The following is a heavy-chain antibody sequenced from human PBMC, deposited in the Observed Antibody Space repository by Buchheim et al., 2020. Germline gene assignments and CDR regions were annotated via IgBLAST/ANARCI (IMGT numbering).Heavy chain of an antibody. J-gene: IGHJ4*02. CDR3: AKAGSSLGRFDS. V-gene: IGHV3-11*06. D-gene: IGHD6-6*01. CDR2: ISTGSSYR. Sequence: QVQLVESGGGLVNPGGSLRLPCAASGFTFSDYYMTWIRQAPGKGLEWVSHISTGSSYRKYADSVKGRFTIPRNNARDALYLQMNSLRAEDTAVYYCAKAGSSLGRFDSWGQGTL. CDR1: GFTFSDYY.